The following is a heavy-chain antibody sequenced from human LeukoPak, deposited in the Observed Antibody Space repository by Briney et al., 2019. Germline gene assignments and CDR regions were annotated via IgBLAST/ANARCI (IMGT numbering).Heavy chain of an antibody. CDR3: ARGADYDFWSGYYTGKSFDY. Sequence: PGGSLRLSCAASGFTFSSYGMHWVRQAPGKGLEWVAVIWYDGSNKYYADSVKGRLTISRDNSKNTLYLQMNSLRAEDTAVYYCARGADYDFWSGYYTGKSFDYWGQGTLVTVSS. CDR1: GFTFSSYG. D-gene: IGHD3-3*01. J-gene: IGHJ4*02. CDR2: IWYDGSNK. V-gene: IGHV3-33*01.